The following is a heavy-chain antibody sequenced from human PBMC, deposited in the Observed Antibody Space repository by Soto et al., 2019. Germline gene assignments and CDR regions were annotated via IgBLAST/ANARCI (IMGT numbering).Heavy chain of an antibody. CDR3: ARGVLRYFDQGNWFDP. D-gene: IGHD3-9*01. V-gene: IGHV1-69*13. Sequence: SVKVSCKASGGTFSSYAISWVRQAPGQGLEWMGGIIPIFGTANYAQKFQGRVTITADESTSTAYMELSSLRSEDTAVYYCARGVLRYFDQGNWFDPWGQGTLVTVSS. J-gene: IGHJ5*02. CDR2: IIPIFGTA. CDR1: GGTFSSYA.